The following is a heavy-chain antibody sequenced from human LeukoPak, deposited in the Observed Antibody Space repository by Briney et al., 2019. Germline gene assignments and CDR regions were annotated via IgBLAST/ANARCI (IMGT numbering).Heavy chain of an antibody. CDR2: IFPGDSDT. J-gene: IGHJ4*02. D-gene: IGHD5-12*01. V-gene: IGHV5-51*01. CDR1: GYHSTRNW. Sequence: GESLKISCKAFGYHSTRNWIAWLRDVPGQGLEWMGFIFPGDSDTRYNPSFQGHVTISADKSETTAVLQWASLRASDTAIYYCAICTHSGRYSWYFDNWGQGTQVIVST. CDR3: AICTHSGRYSWYFDN.